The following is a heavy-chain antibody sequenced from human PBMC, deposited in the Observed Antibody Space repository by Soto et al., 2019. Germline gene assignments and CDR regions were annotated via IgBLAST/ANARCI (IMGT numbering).Heavy chain of an antibody. CDR2: ISYDGSNK. V-gene: IGHV3-30*18. CDR3: AKEFHSWNYFDY. CDR1: GFTFSSSG. D-gene: IGHD1-20*01. Sequence: GGSLRLSCAASGFTFSSSGRHWVRQAPGKGLEWVAVISYDGSNKFYADSVKGRFTISRDNFRNTLYLQMNSLRAEDTAVYYCAKEFHSWNYFDYWGQGTMVTVYS. J-gene: IGHJ4*02.